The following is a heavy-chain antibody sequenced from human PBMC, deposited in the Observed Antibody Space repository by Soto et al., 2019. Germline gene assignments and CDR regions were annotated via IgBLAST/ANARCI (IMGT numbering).Heavy chain of an antibody. Sequence: ESVGGLVQPGGSLRLSCAASGFTFSSYAMSWVRQAPGKGLEWVSAISGSGGSTYYADSVKGRFTISRDNSKNTLYLQMNSLRAEDTAVYYCAKDLGAARPRLGYYYYMDVWGKGTTVTVSS. CDR3: AKDLGAARPRLGYYYYMDV. CDR2: ISGSGGST. CDR1: GFTFSSYA. D-gene: IGHD6-6*01. J-gene: IGHJ6*03. V-gene: IGHV3-23*01.